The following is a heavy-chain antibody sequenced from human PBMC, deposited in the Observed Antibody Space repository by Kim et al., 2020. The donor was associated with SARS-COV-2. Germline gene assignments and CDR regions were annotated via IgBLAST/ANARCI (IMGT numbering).Heavy chain of an antibody. CDR2: MNPKTGNT. V-gene: IGHV1-8*01. CDR1: GYTFTNFD. D-gene: IGHD2-21*02. J-gene: IGHJ3*02. CDR3: ARDCYPEGFDI. Sequence: ASVKVSCKASGYTFTNFDINWVRQATGQGLEWMGWMNPKTGNTGNVQKFQGRVTMTRSTSISTAYMELNSLRSDDTAVYYCARDCYPEGFDIWGQGTMV.